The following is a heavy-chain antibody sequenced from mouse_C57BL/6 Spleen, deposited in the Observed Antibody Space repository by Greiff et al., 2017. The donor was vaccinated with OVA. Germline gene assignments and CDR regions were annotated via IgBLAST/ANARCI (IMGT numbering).Heavy chain of an antibody. CDR2: ISSGGDYI. Sequence: EVKLVESGEGLVKPGGSLKLSCAASGFTFSSYAMSWVRQTPEKRLEWVAYISSGGDYIYYADTVKGRFTISRDNARNTLYLQMSSLKSEDTAMYYCTRGGNYGSSYVWYFDVWGTGTTVTVSS. CDR3: TRGGNYGSSYVWYFDV. J-gene: IGHJ1*03. V-gene: IGHV5S21*01. CDR1: GFTFSSYA. D-gene: IGHD1-1*01.